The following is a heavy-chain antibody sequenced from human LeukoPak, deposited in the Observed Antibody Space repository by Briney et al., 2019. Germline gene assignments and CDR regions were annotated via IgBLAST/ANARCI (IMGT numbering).Heavy chain of an antibody. Sequence: GESLKISCKGSGYSFTSYWIGWVRQMPGKGLEWMGIIYPGDSDTRYSPSFQGQVAISADKSVSTAYLQWSSLKASDTAMYYCARKRESSSFDPWGQGTLVTVSS. D-gene: IGHD2-15*01. CDR3: ARKRESSSFDP. V-gene: IGHV5-51*01. CDR1: GYSFTSYW. J-gene: IGHJ5*02. CDR2: IYPGDSDT.